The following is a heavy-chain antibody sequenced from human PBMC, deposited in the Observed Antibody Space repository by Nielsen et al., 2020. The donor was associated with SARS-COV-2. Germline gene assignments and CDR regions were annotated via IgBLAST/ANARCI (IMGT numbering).Heavy chain of an antibody. CDR3: ASGNIVVVPAAIGWFDP. Sequence: ESLKISCAASGLIVSSNYMSWIRQPPGKGLEWIGEINHSGSTNYNPSLKSRVTISVDTSKNQFSLKLSSVTAADTAVYYCASGNIVVVPAAIGWFDPWGQGTLVTVSS. CDR2: INHSGST. V-gene: IGHV4-34*01. D-gene: IGHD2-2*01. CDR1: GLIVSSNY. J-gene: IGHJ5*02.